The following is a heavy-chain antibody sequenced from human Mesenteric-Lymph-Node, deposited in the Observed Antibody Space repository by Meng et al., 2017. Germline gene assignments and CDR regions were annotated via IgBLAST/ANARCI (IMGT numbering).Heavy chain of an antibody. CDR2: ISTNTGNP. J-gene: IGHJ4*02. V-gene: IGHV7-4-1*02. CDR3: GTLKYTSGFYGPAY. CDR1: GYTFTRYP. Sequence: HLVTFGSVLKNPGASVKVSCTASGYTFTRYPMNWVRQAPGQGLEWMGWISTNTGNPTYAQGFTGRFVFSVDTSVSTAYLQISSLKAEDTAVYYCGTLKYTSGFYGPAYWGQGALVTVSS. D-gene: IGHD6-19*01.